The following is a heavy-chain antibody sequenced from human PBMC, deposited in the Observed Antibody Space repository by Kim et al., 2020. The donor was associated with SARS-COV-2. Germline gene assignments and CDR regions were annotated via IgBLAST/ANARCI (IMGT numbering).Heavy chain of an antibody. Sequence: ASVKVSCKASVYTFTSYGISWVRQAPGQGLEWMGWISAYNANTNYAQKFQGRVTMTKDTSTSTAYMEVRSLTSDDTAVYYCARDLGYSANFRNDYWGQGTLVTVSS. V-gene: IGHV1-18*01. CDR3: ARDLGYSANFRNDY. CDR2: ISAYNANT. CDR1: VYTFTSYG. D-gene: IGHD6-13*01. J-gene: IGHJ4*02.